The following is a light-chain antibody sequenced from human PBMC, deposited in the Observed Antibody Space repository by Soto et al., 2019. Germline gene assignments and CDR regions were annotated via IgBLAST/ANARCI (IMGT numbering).Light chain of an antibody. CDR2: SNN. CDR3: AAWDDSLNGPV. V-gene: IGLV1-44*01. CDR1: SSNIGSNT. Sequence: QSVLTQPPSASGTPGQRVTISCSGSSSNIGSNTVNWYQQLPGTAPKLLIYSNNQRPSGVPDRFSGPKSGTSASLAISGLQSEDEGDYYCAAWDDSLNGPVFGGGTKLTVL. J-gene: IGLJ2*01.